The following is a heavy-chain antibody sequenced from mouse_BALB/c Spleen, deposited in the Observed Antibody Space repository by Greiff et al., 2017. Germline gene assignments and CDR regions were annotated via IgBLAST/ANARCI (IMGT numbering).Heavy chain of an antibody. CDR3: ARDRYDGAWFAY. CDR1: GFTFSSYT. J-gene: IGHJ3*01. Sequence: EVQGVESGGGLVKPGGSLKLSCAASGFTFSSYTMSWVRQTPEKRLEWVATISSGGGNTYYPDSVNGRFTISRDNAKNNLYLQMSSLRSEDTALYYCARDRYDGAWFAYWGQGTLVTVSA. V-gene: IGHV5-9*03. CDR2: ISSGGGNT. D-gene: IGHD2-14*01.